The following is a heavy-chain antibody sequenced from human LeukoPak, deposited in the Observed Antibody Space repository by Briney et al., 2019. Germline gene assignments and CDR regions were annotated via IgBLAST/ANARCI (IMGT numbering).Heavy chain of an antibody. V-gene: IGHV3-23*01. CDR3: ARGARGVSGYYFDF. CDR1: GFTFSNYA. D-gene: IGHD3-10*01. J-gene: IGHJ4*02. CDR2: ISGSGGST. Sequence: QPGGSLRLSCAASGFTFSNYAMSWVRQAPGKGLEWVSTISGSGGSTYYADSVKGRFTISRDNSKNSLYLQMNSLRAEDTALYYCARGARGVSGYYFDFWGQGTLVTVSS.